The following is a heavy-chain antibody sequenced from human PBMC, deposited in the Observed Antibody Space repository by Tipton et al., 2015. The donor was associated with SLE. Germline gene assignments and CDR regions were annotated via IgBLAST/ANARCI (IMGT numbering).Heavy chain of an antibody. V-gene: IGHV4-39*01. CDR1: GDSISSSNYY. Sequence: TLSLTYTVSGDSISSSNYYWGWIRQPPGKGLEWIGAIYHTATTYYNPSLRSRVTISVDTSKNQFSLKLSSVTAADTAVYYCARLPTGFPNWFDPWGQGTLVTVSS. CDR2: IYHTATT. D-gene: IGHD4-17*01. CDR3: ARLPTGFPNWFDP. J-gene: IGHJ5*02.